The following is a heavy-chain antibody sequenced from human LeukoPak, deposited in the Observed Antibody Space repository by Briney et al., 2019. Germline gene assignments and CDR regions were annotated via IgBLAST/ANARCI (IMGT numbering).Heavy chain of an antibody. CDR3: ARITPGRSFGL. CDR1: GFTFASYD. CDR2: ISESGGST. Sequence: GGSLRLSCAASGFTFASYDMTWVRQAPGKGLDWVSAISESGGSTFYADSVKGRFTISRDNSKNTLYLQMDSLRAEDTAVYFCARITPGRSFGLWGRGTLVTVS. D-gene: IGHD1-14*01. V-gene: IGHV3-23*01. J-gene: IGHJ2*01.